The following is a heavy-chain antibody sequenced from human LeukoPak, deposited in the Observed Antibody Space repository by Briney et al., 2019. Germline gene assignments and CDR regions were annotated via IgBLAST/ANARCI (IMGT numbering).Heavy chain of an antibody. CDR1: GGSISSGSYY. V-gene: IGHV4-61*02. J-gene: IGHJ4*02. Sequence: SQTLSLTCTVSGGSISSGSYYWSWIRQPAGKGLEWIGRIYTSGSTNYNPSPKSRVTISVDTSKNQFSLKLSSVTAADTAVYYCASSYYDSSGYYYEDPFDYWGQGTLVTVSS. CDR2: IYTSGST. CDR3: ASSYYDSSGYYYEDPFDY. D-gene: IGHD3-22*01.